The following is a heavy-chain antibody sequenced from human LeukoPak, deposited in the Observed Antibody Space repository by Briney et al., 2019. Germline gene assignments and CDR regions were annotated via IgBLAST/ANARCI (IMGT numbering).Heavy chain of an antibody. Sequence: ASVKVSCKASGATFRNYAISWVRQAPGQGLEWMGGIIPIFGTANYAQKFQGRVTITADESTSTAYMELSSLRSEDTAVYYCAREVWGYDSSGYYDYWGQGTLVTVSS. D-gene: IGHD3-22*01. J-gene: IGHJ4*02. V-gene: IGHV1-69*01. CDR3: AREVWGYDSSGYYDY. CDR2: IIPIFGTA. CDR1: GATFRNYA.